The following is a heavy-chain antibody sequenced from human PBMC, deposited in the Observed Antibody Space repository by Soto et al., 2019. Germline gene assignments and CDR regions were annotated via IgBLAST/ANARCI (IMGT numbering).Heavy chain of an antibody. CDR2: INPSGGST. J-gene: IGHJ6*02. CDR1: GYTFTSYY. CDR3: AREGSCSSTSCYSGMDV. Sequence: XSVKVSCKASGYTFTSYYMHWVRQAPGQGLEWMGIINPSGGSTSYAQRFQGRVTMTRDTSTSTVYMELSSLRSEDTAVYYCAREGSCSSTSCYSGMDVWGQGTTVTVSS. V-gene: IGHV1-46*01. D-gene: IGHD2-2*01.